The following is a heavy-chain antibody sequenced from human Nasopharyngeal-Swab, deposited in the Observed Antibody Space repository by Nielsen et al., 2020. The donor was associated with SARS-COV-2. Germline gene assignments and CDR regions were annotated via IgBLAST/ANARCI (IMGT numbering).Heavy chain of an antibody. J-gene: IGHJ4*02. CDR3: ARYLGGFDY. D-gene: IGHD3-10*01. CDR1: GCIFTSYD. V-gene: IGHV1-8*01. Sequence: GSAQVTSKASGCIFTSYDIICLRQATGQGLEWMGWMNPNSGNTGYAQKFQGRVTMIRNTSISTAYMELISLRSEDTAVYYCARYLGGFDYWGQGTLVTVSS. CDR2: MNPNSGNT.